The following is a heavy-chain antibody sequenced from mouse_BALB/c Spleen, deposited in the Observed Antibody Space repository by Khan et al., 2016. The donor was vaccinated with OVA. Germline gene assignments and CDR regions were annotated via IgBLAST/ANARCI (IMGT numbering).Heavy chain of an antibody. V-gene: IGHV2-9*02. D-gene: IGHD1-1*01. CDR2: IWTGGST. Sequence: QVQLKESGPGLVAPSQSLSITCTVSGFSLTSYGVHWVRQPPGKGLVWLGVIWTGGSTNYNSALRSRLTINKDNSKNQVFLKLNNLQTDDTAMYCCARDRGNSHWYFDVWGAGTTVTVSS. CDR1: GFSLTSYG. CDR3: ARDRGNSHWYFDV. J-gene: IGHJ1*01.